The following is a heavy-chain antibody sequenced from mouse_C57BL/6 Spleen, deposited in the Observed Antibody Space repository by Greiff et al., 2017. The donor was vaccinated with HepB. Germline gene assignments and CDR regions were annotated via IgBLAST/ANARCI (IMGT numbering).Heavy chain of an antibody. D-gene: IGHD1-1*01. Sequence: QVQLQQPGAELVKPGASVKLSCKASGYTFTSYWMHWVKQRPGQGLEWIGMIHPNSGSTNYNEKFKSKATLTVDKSSSTADMQLSSLTSEDSAVYYCATGSTVGAYWGQGTLVTVSA. CDR1: GYTFTSYW. J-gene: IGHJ3*01. CDR3: ATGSTVGAY. V-gene: IGHV1-64*01. CDR2: IHPNSGST.